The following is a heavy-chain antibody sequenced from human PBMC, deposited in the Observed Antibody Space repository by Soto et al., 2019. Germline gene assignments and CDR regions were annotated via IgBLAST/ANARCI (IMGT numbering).Heavy chain of an antibody. Sequence: GESLKISCAASGFTFSNAWMSWVRQAPGKGLEWVGRIKSKTDGGTTDYAAPVKGRFTISRDDSKNTLYLQMNSLKTEDTAVYYCTTGFLGRLVFDYWGQGTLVTVSS. CDR3: TTGFLGRLVFDY. CDR1: GFTFSNAW. J-gene: IGHJ4*02. D-gene: IGHD6-19*01. V-gene: IGHV3-15*01. CDR2: IKSKTDGGTT.